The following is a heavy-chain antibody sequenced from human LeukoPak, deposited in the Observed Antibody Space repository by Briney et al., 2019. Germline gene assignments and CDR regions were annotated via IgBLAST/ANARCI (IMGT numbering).Heavy chain of an antibody. CDR1: GFTFSSYS. J-gene: IGHJ6*03. Sequence: PGGSLRLSCAASGFTFSSYSMNWVRQAPGKGLEWVSYISSSSSTIYYADSVKGRFTISRDNAKNSLYLQMNSLRDEDTAVYYCARDGTSCYFSSCYYYYYTDVWGKGTTVTVSS. CDR3: ARDGTSCYFSSCYYYYYTDV. D-gene: IGHD2-2*01. CDR2: ISSSSSTI. V-gene: IGHV3-48*02.